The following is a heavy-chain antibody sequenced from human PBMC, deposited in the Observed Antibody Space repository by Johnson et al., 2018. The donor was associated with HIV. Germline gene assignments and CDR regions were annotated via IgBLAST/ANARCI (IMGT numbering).Heavy chain of an antibody. CDR2: INSDGSST. V-gene: IGHV3-64*01. J-gene: IGHJ3*02. D-gene: IGHD3-22*01. Sequence: VQLLESGGGLVKPGGSLRLSCTTSGFTFSAYYMSWIRQAPGKGLVWVSRINSDGSSTYYANSVKGRFTISRDNSKNTLYLQMGSLRAEDMAVYYCARDLYDSSVGVFNIWGQGTMVTVSS. CDR1: GFTFSAYY. CDR3: ARDLYDSSVGVFNI.